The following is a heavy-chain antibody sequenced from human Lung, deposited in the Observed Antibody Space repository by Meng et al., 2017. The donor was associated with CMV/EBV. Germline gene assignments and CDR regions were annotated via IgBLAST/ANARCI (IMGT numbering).Heavy chain of an antibody. CDR1: GYSFTSFG. D-gene: IGHD4/OR15-4a*01. J-gene: IGHJ4*02. V-gene: IGHV1-18*01. Sequence: ASXXVSCKTSGYSFTSFGITWVRQAPGRGLEWMGWISVDNGDTNYAEDFQDRVTMTTDIYRNTAYMELWSLRFDDTAFYYCVRGGRDYRFDYWGPGNLVT. CDR2: ISVDNGDT. CDR3: VRGGRDYRFDY.